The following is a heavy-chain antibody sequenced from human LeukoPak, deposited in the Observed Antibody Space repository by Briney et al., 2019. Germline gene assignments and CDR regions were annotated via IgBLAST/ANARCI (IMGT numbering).Heavy chain of an antibody. V-gene: IGHV4-59*01. D-gene: IGHD3-22*01. CDR1: GDSISDYY. CDR3: ARAPLSNLYDESGYYHPFDY. J-gene: IGHJ4*02. CDR2: MYYSGRP. Sequence: SETLSLTCIVAGDSISDYYWTWMRQPPGKGLEWIGFMYYSGRPNYNSSLQSRVTISLDPSKNQFSLKVSSVTAADTAVYYCARAPLSNLYDESGYYHPFDYWGQGTLVTVSS.